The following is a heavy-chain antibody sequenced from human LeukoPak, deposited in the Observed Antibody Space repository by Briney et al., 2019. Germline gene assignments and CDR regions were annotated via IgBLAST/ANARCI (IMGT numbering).Heavy chain of an antibody. CDR3: ARHQYSSGWYALAYYMDV. Sequence: ASVKVSCKSSGYTFTGYYIHWVRQAPGQGLEWMGWINPNSGGTNYAQKFQGRVTMTRDTSISTAYMELSRLRSDDTAVYYCARHQYSSGWYALAYYMDVWGKGTTVTVSS. V-gene: IGHV1-2*02. CDR1: GYTFTGYY. CDR2: INPNSGGT. D-gene: IGHD6-19*01. J-gene: IGHJ6*03.